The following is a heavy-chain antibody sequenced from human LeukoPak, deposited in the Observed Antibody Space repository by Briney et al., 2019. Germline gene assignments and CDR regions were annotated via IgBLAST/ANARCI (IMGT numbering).Heavy chain of an antibody. Sequence: SETLSLTCIVSGDSISSYYWSWIRQPAGKGLEWIGRIYTSGSTNYNPSLKSRVTISVDTSKNQFSLKLSSVTAADTAVYYCARGGWAMVRGVIGDAFDIWGQGTMVTVSS. CDR2: IYTSGST. CDR3: ARGGWAMVRGVIGDAFDI. J-gene: IGHJ3*02. CDR1: GDSISSYY. D-gene: IGHD3-10*01. V-gene: IGHV4-4*07.